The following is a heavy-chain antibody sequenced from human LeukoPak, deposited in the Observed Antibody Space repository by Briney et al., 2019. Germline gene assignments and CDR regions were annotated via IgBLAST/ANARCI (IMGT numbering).Heavy chain of an antibody. Sequence: PGGPPRLSCAASGFTFSSYGMHWVRQAPGKGLEWVAVIWYDGSNKYYADSVKGRFTISRDNSKNTLYLQMNSLRAEDTAVYYCARAALWLPLDYWGQGSLVTVSS. J-gene: IGHJ4*02. CDR2: IWYDGSNK. CDR3: ARAALWLPLDY. CDR1: GFTFSSYG. V-gene: IGHV3-33*01. D-gene: IGHD3-16*01.